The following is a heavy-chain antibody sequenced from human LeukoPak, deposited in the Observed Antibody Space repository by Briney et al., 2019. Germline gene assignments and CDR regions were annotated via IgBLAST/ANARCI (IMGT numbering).Heavy chain of an antibody. D-gene: IGHD2-2*01. Sequence: SETLSLTCAVYGGSFSGYYWSWIRQPPGKGLEWIGEINHSGSTNYNPSLKSRVTISVDTSKNQFSLKLSSVTAADTAVYYCANLPVVPAAMPDYWGQGTLVTVSS. J-gene: IGHJ4*02. CDR1: GGSFSGYY. CDR2: INHSGST. CDR3: ANLPVVPAAMPDY. V-gene: IGHV4-34*01.